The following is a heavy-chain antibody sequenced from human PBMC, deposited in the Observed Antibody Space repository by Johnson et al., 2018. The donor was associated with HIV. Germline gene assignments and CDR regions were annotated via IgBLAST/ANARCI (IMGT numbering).Heavy chain of an antibody. J-gene: IGHJ3*01. D-gene: IGHD3-10*01. CDR3: ANGWFSGAFAL. CDR1: GFKYAA. V-gene: IGHV3-23*04. Sequence: MHLVESGGGLVQPGGSLRVSCAASGFKYAASGLAFSNYAVKWVSHTPGGDGGTSFADSVRGRYIISRDSSKNTLYLQMNSLRAEDTAVYYCANGWFSGAFALWGQGTMVTVSS. CDR2: TPGGDGGT.